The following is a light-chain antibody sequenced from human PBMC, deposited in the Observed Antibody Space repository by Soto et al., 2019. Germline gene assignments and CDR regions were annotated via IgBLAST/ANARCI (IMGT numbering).Light chain of an antibody. V-gene: IGLV2-11*01. CDR3: QVWDSSSDHYV. Sequence: QSALTQPRSVSGSPGQSVTISCTGTSSDVGRYDYVSWYQQHPGKAPKLIVYDVTERPSGVPDRFSGSNSGNTATLTISRVEAGDEADYYCQVWDSSSDHYVFGTGTKVTVL. CDR1: SSDVGRYDY. J-gene: IGLJ1*01. CDR2: DVT.